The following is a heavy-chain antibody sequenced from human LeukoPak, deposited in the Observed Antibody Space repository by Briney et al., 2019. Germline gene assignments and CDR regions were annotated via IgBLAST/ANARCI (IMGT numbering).Heavy chain of an antibody. CDR2: ISGSGGST. D-gene: IGHD6-13*01. Sequence: PGGSLRLSCAASGFTFSSYAMSWVRQAPGKGLEWVSAISGSGGSTYYADSVKGRFTISRDNSKNTLYLQMNSLRAEDTALYYCAKIGIAAGDTDYWGQGTLVTVSS. J-gene: IGHJ4*02. CDR3: AKIGIAAGDTDY. V-gene: IGHV3-23*01. CDR1: GFTFSSYA.